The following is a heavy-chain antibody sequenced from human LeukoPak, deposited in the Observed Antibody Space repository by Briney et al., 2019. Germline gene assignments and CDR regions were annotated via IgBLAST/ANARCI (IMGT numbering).Heavy chain of an antibody. J-gene: IGHJ4*02. Sequence: SKTLSLTCTVSGGSISSYYWSWIRQPPGKGLEWIGYIYYSGSTNYNPSLKSRVTISVDTSKNQFSLKLSSVTAADTAVYYCARQRNYYDSSGYYKRALFDYWGQGTLVTVSS. CDR3: ARQRNYYDSSGYYKRALFDY. CDR2: IYYSGST. V-gene: IGHV4-59*01. D-gene: IGHD3-22*01. CDR1: GGSISSYY.